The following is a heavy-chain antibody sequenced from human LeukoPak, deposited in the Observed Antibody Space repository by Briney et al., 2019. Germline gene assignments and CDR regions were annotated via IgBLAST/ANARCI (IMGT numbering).Heavy chain of an antibody. CDR3: ARIRIFGVVPYDY. J-gene: IGHJ4*02. CDR1: GFTLSSYW. Sequence: PGGSLRLSCAASGFTLSSYWMHWVRQAPGKGLVWVSRINSDGSSTSYADSVKGRYTISRDNAKNTLFLQMNSLRAEDTAVYYCARIRIFGVVPYDYWGQGTLVTVSS. D-gene: IGHD3-3*01. V-gene: IGHV3-74*01. CDR2: INSDGSST.